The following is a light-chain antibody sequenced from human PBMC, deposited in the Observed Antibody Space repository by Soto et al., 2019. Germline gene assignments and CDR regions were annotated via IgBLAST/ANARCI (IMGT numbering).Light chain of an antibody. CDR1: ESIARH. CDR2: AAS. V-gene: IGKV1-39*01. J-gene: IGKJ5*01. CDR3: QQTYSTLSIT. Sequence: DIQMTQSPSSLSASVGDRVTITCRASESIARHLNWYQQKPGKAPKLLIYAASSLQNGVPSRFRGGGSGTDFTLTINNLQPEDFATYYCQQTYSTLSITFGQRTRLEMK.